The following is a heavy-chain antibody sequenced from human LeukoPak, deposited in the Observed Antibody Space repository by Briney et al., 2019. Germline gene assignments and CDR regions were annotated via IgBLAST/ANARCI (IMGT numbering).Heavy chain of an antibody. CDR1: GFTFSSYG. V-gene: IGHV3-48*01. CDR2: ISSSLDSNI. J-gene: IGHJ6*03. Sequence: GGTLRLSCAASGFTFSSYGMSWVRQAPGKGLEWVSFISSSLDSNIYYADSVKGRFTISRDNAKNSLYLQMNSLRAEDTAVYYCARGVRDILSGYYTDYYFYYMDVWGKGTTVTVSS. CDR3: ARGVRDILSGYYTDYYFYYMDV. D-gene: IGHD3-9*01.